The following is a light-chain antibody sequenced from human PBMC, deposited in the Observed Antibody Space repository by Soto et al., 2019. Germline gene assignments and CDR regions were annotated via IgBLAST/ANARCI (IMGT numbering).Light chain of an antibody. Sequence: QPVLTQSPSASASLGASVKLTCTLSSGHSSYAIAWHQQQPEKGPRYLMKLNSDGSHSKGDGIPDRFSGSSSGAERYLTISSLQSEDGADYYCQTWGSGIPVVFGGGTKLTVL. CDR3: QTWGSGIPVV. CDR1: SGHSSYA. V-gene: IGLV4-69*01. CDR2: LNSDGSH. J-gene: IGLJ2*01.